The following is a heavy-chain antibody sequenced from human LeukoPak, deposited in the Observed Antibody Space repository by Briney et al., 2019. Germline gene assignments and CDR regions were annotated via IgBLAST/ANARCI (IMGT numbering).Heavy chain of an antibody. CDR2: ISSNGGST. CDR3: ARDDLDY. Sequence: PGGSLRLSCAASGFTFSSYAMHWVRQAPGKGLEYASAISSNGGSTYYANSVKGRFTISRDNSKNTLYLQMGSLRAEDMAVYYCARDDLDYWGQGTLVTVSS. CDR1: GFTFSSYA. V-gene: IGHV3-64*01. J-gene: IGHJ4*02.